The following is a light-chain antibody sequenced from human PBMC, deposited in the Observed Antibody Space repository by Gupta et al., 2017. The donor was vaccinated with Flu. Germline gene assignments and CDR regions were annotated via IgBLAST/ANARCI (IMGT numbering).Light chain of an antibody. J-gene: IGKJ2*01. CDR2: QVS. CDR3: LQGTHWPYT. V-gene: IGKV2D-30*01. Sequence: VTLGPAASSSCRSIQSLVYSDANAYLDWFHQRPGQSPRRLIYQVSNWDSGVPDRFSGSGSGTEFTLKISRVEAEDFGAYYCLQGTHWPYTFGQGTKLEIK. CDR1: QSLVYSDANAY.